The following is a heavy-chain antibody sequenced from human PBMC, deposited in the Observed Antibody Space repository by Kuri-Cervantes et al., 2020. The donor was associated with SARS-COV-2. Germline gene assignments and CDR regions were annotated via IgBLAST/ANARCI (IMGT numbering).Heavy chain of an antibody. J-gene: IGHJ6*02. V-gene: IGHV3-30*02. Sequence: GESLKISCAASGFTFSSYGMHWVRQAPGKGLEWVAVIWYDGSNKYYADSMKGRFTISRDNSKNTLYLQMNSLRAEDTAVYYCAKSYLVGIAARPLSSLGMDVWGQGTTVTVSS. D-gene: IGHD6-6*01. CDR3: AKSYLVGIAARPLSSLGMDV. CDR1: GFTFSSYG. CDR2: IWYDGSNK.